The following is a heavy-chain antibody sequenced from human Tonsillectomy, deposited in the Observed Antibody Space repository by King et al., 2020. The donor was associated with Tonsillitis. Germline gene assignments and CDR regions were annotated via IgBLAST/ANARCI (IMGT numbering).Heavy chain of an antibody. J-gene: IGHJ5*02. CDR1: GFTFEDYA. CDR3: AKGGGALYYNSHLHLFDP. V-gene: IGHV3-9*01. CDR2: ITWNSGSI. D-gene: IGHD2/OR15-2a*01. Sequence: VQLVESGGGLVQPGRSLRLSCAASGFTFEDYAMHWVRQAPGKGLEWVSGITWNSGSIGYADSVKGRFTISRDNAKNSLYLQMNSLRAEDTALYYCAKGGGALYYNSHLHLFDPWGQGTLVTVSA.